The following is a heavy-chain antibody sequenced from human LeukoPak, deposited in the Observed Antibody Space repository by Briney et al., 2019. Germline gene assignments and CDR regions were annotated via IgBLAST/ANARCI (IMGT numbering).Heavy chain of an antibody. J-gene: IGHJ6*02. CDR2: INPSGGST. D-gene: IGHD3-3*01. CDR3: AREGFPPKISDFWSGLGPYYYYGMDV. Sequence: ASVTVSCKASGYTFTSYYMHWVRQAPGQGLEWMGIINPSGGSTSYTQKFQGRVTMTRDTSTSTVYMELSSLRSEDTAVYYCAREGFPPKISDFWSGLGPYYYYGMDVWGQGTTVTVSS. CDR1: GYTFTSYY. V-gene: IGHV1-46*01.